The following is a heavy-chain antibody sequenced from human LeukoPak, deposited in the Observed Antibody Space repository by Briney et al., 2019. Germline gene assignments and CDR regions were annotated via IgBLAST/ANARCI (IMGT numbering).Heavy chain of an antibody. CDR3: AREPSYCRGDYGFGY. V-gene: IGHV3-74*01. J-gene: IGHJ4*02. D-gene: IGHD2-21*02. CDR2: IRSGGRIT. Sequence: GGSLRLSCAASRFTFSSHWMHWVRQAPGKGLLWVSRIRSGGRITPYADSVKGRFTISRDNAKNTLYLQMNSLRTEDTAVYYCAREPSYCRGDYGFGYWGQGALVTVSS. CDR1: RFTFSSHW.